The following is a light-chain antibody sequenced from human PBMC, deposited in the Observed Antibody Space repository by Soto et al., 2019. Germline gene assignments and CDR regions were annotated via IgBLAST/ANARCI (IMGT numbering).Light chain of an antibody. CDR1: QSVSSY. J-gene: IGKJ4*01. CDR2: DAS. Sequence: EIVLTQSPATLSLSPGERASRSCRASQSVSSYLAWYQQKPGQAPRLLIYDASNRATGIPARFSGSGSGTDFILTIISLEPEDFAVYYCQQRSDWPTFGGGTKVEIK. V-gene: IGKV3-11*01. CDR3: QQRSDWPT.